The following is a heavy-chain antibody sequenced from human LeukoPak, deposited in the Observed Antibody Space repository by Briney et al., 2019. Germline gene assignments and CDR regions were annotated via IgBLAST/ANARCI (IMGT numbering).Heavy chain of an antibody. CDR1: GFTFSSYE. D-gene: IGHD1-1*01. CDR2: ISSSGSTI. CDR3: ARGGRPRVFDY. Sequence: GGSLRLSCAASGFTFSSYEMNWVRQAPGKGLEWVSYISSSGSTIYYADSVKGRFTISRDNAKNSLYLQMSSLRAEDTAVYYCARGGRPRVFDYWGQGTLVTVSS. V-gene: IGHV3-48*03. J-gene: IGHJ4*02.